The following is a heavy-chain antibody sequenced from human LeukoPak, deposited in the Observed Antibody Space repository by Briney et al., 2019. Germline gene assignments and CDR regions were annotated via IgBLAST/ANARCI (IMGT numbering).Heavy chain of an antibody. Sequence: PGGSLRLSCAASGFTFSSYEMNWVRQAPGKGLEWVSYISSSGSTIYYADSVKGRFTISRDNAKNSLYLQMNSLRAEDTAVYYCARTKQQRRRHDAFDIWGQGTMVTVSS. CDR3: ARTKQQRRRHDAFDI. V-gene: IGHV3-48*03. J-gene: IGHJ3*02. CDR1: GFTFSSYE. CDR2: ISSSGSTI. D-gene: IGHD6-13*01.